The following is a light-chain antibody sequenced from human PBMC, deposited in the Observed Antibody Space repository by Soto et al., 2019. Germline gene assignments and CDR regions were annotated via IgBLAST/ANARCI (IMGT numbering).Light chain of an antibody. Sequence: DIQMTQSPSSLSASVGDRVTITCRASQKITTYLNWYQQRPGKAPKLLISDASSLETGVPSRFSGSGSGTEFTLTINSLQPDDFATYYCQQYKSYWTFGQGNKVDIK. CDR3: QQYKSYWT. CDR1: QKITTY. CDR2: DAS. V-gene: IGKV1-5*01. J-gene: IGKJ1*01.